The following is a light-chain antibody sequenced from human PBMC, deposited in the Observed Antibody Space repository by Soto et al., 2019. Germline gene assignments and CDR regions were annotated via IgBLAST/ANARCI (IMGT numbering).Light chain of an antibody. Sequence: EIVLTQSPGTLSLSPGERATLSCRASQSVSSSYLAWYQQKPGQAPRLLIHGASSRATGIPDRFSGSGSRTDFTLTISRLEPEDVAVYYCQQYRSSPSLPFGGGPKVDIK. CDR3: QQYRSSPSLP. CDR1: QSVSSSY. V-gene: IGKV3-20*01. CDR2: GAS. J-gene: IGKJ4*01.